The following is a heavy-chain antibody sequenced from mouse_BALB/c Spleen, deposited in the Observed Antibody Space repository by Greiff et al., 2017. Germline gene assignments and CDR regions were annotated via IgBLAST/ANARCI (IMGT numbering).Heavy chain of an antibody. CDR1: GFTFTDYY. D-gene: IGHD5-1*01. CDR3: ARDYLAFAY. V-gene: IGHV7-3*02. CDR2: IRNKANGYTT. Sequence: EVQGVESGGGLVQPGGSLRLSCATSGFTFTDYYMSWVRQPPGKALEWLGFIRNKANGYTTEYSASVKGRFTISRDNSQSILYLQMNTLRAEDSATYYCARDYLAFAYWGQGTLVTVSA. J-gene: IGHJ3*01.